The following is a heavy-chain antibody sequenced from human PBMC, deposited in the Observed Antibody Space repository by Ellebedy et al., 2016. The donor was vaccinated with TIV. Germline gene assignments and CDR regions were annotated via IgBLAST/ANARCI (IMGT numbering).Heavy chain of an antibody. D-gene: IGHD3-10*01. CDR1: GYTFTAYY. V-gene: IGHV1-2*02. Sequence: ASVTVSCXASGYTFTAYYMHWVRQAPGQGLEWMGWISPNSGVTNYAQKFQGRVTMTRDTSISTAYMALSRLRSDDTAVYYCTRDLMIRGVMYWFDSWGQGTRVTVSS. J-gene: IGHJ5*01. CDR2: ISPNSGVT. CDR3: TRDLMIRGVMYWFDS.